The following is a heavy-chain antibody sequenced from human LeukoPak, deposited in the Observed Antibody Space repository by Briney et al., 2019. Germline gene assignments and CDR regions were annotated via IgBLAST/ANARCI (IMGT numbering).Heavy chain of an antibody. V-gene: IGHV1-2*02. CDR3: ARDGIYGGYFDL. J-gene: IGHJ2*01. CDR2: INANSDGT. Sequence: ASVKVSCKASGYTFTGYYIHWVRQAPGQGLEWMGWINANSDGTNYAQKFQGRVTMTRDTSISTAYMELSSLRSDVTAVYSWARDGIYGGYFDLWGRGTLVTVPS. CDR1: GYTFTGYY. D-gene: IGHD5-12*01.